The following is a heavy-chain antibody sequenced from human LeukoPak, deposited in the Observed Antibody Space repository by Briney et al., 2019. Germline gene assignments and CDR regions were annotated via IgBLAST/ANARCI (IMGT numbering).Heavy chain of an antibody. CDR2: IYHSGST. V-gene: IGHV4-30-2*01. J-gene: IGHJ4*02. CDR3: ARDERDLTFDY. D-gene: IGHD2-21*02. CDR1: GGSISSGGYY. Sequence: SETLSLTCTVSGGSISSGGYYWSWIRQPPGKGLEWIGYIYHSGSTYYNPSLKSRVTISVDRSKNQFSLKLSSVTAADTAVYYCARDERDLTFDYWGQGTLVTVSS.